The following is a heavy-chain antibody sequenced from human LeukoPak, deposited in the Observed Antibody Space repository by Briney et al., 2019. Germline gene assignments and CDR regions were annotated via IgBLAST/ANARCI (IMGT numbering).Heavy chain of an antibody. CDR2: IKSKTDGGTT. CDR3: ARADGSGSYSLYFDY. CDR1: GFTFSNAW. J-gene: IGHJ4*02. D-gene: IGHD3-10*01. Sequence: GGSLRLSCAASGFTFSNAWMSWVRQAPGKGLEWVGRIKSKTDGGTTDYAAPVKGRFTISRDDSKNTLYLQMNSLRAEDTAVYYCARADGSGSYSLYFDYWGQGTLVTVSS. V-gene: IGHV3-15*01.